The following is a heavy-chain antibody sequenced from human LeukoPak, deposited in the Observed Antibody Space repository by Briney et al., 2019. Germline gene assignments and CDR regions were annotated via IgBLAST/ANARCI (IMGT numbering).Heavy chain of an antibody. J-gene: IGHJ4*02. Sequence: GGSLRLSCAASGFTFSSYSMNWVRQAPGKGPEWVSYISSSSSTIYYADSVKGRFTISRDNAKNSLYLQMNSPRDEDTAVYYCARDPRTVTTYYFDYWGQGTLVTVSS. D-gene: IGHD4-17*01. CDR2: ISSSSSTI. CDR3: ARDPRTVTTYYFDY. CDR1: GFTFSSYS. V-gene: IGHV3-48*02.